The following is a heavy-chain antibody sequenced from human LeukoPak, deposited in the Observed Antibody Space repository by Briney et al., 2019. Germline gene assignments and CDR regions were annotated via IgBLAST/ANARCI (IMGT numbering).Heavy chain of an antibody. V-gene: IGHV3-23*01. J-gene: IGHJ3*02. D-gene: IGHD2-15*01. CDR3: VKDRGTINSYYIIMVPAAAGTFDI. CDR2: ISCNGLLT. Sequence: GGSLRLSCAASQFTFSDYAMNWVRQAPGRGLEWGSTISCNGLLTHYADSVKGRFTISRDNSRNTLSLQMNSLRVEDTATYYCVKDRGTINSYYIIMVPAAAGTFDIWGQGTKVTVAS. CDR1: QFTFSDYA.